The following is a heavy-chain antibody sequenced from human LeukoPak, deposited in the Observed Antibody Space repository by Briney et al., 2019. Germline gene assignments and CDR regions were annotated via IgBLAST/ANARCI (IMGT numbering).Heavy chain of an antibody. CDR2: ITWNSADI. CDR3: AKETTYPYGDFER. J-gene: IGHJ4*02. Sequence: GRSLRLSCAASAFIFDDYSMHWVRQAPGKGLEWVSGITWNSADIGYADSVKGRFTISRDNAKNLLYLQMNSLRAEDTAFYYCAKETTYPYGDFERWGRPTLVADS. CDR1: AFIFDDYS. V-gene: IGHV3-9*01. D-gene: IGHD4-17*01.